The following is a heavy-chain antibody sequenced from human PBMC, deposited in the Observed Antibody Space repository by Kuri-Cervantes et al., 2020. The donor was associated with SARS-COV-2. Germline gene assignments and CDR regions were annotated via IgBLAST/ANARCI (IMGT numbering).Heavy chain of an antibody. CDR3: ARDASVRFGEVYFDY. CDR1: GFTFSSYS. D-gene: IGHD3-10*01. CDR2: ISYDGSNK. Sequence: LSLTCAASGFTFSSYSMNWVRQAPGKGLEWVAVISYDGSNKYYADPVKGRFTISRDNSKNTLYLQMNSLRAEDTAVYYCARDASVRFGEVYFDYWGQGTLVTVSS. J-gene: IGHJ4*02. V-gene: IGHV3-30*03.